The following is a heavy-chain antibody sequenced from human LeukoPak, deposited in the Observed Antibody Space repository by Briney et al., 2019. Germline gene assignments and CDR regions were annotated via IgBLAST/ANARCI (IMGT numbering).Heavy chain of an antibody. J-gene: IGHJ6*02. CDR1: GYTFTSYD. CDR2: MNPNSGNT. CDR3: ATGSYCSSTSYYGDYYGMDV. V-gene: IGHV1-8*01. Sequence: ASVKVSCKASGYTFTSYDINWVRQATGQGLEWMGWMNPNSGNTGYAQKFQGRVTMTRNTSISTAYMELSSLRSEDTAVYYCATGSYCSSTSYYGDYYGMDVWGQGTTVTVSS. D-gene: IGHD2-2*01.